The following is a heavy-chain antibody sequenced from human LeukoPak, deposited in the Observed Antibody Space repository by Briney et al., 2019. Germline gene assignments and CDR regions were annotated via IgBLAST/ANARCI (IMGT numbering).Heavy chain of an antibody. CDR1: GYTFTSYA. CDR2: INAGNGNT. D-gene: IGHD5-24*01. V-gene: IGHV1-3*03. J-gene: IGHJ4*02. Sequence: ASVKVSCKASGYTFTSYAMHWVRQAPGQRLEWMGWINAGNGNTKYSQEFQGRVTITRDTSASTAYMELSSLRAEDMAVYYCAREVRGSNGRGAIDYWGQGTLVTVSS. CDR3: AREVRGSNGRGAIDY.